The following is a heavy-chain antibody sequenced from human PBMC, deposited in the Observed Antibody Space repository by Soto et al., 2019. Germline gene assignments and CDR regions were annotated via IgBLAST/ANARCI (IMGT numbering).Heavy chain of an antibody. CDR1: GFTFSSYA. CDR2: ISGSSDNT. J-gene: IGHJ4*02. V-gene: IGHV3-23*01. CDR3: AKTSGYSSGPTDY. D-gene: IGHD6-19*01. Sequence: GGSLRISCAASGFTFSSYAMSWVRQAPGKGLEWVSAISGSSDNTYYAGYLKGRFTISRDNSKNTLYLQMNTLRAEDTAAYYCAKTSGYSSGPTDYWGQGTLVTVSS.